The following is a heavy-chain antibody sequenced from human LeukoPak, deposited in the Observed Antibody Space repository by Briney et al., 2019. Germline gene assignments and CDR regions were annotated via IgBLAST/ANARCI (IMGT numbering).Heavy chain of an antibody. CDR3: AKETSYCTSTSCYSWFDP. CDR1: GFTFSSYA. V-gene: IGHV3-23*01. Sequence: GGSLRLSCAASGFTFSSYAMSWVRQAPGKGLEWVSGISGSGGNTYYADSVKGRFTLSRDNSKNMLYLQMNSLRVEDTAVYYCAKETSYCTSTSCYSWFDPWGQGTLVTVSS. D-gene: IGHD2-2*01. CDR2: ISGSGGNT. J-gene: IGHJ5*02.